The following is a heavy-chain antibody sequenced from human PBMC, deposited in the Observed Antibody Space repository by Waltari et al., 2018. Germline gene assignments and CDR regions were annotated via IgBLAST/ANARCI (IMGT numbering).Heavy chain of an antibody. J-gene: IGHJ5*02. V-gene: IGHV3-30*02. CDR3: AKSLDFDWLRGDRWFDP. D-gene: IGHD3-9*01. Sequence: QVQLVESGGGVVQTGGSLRLSCAASGFTFSSYGLHWVRQAPGKGLEWVAFIRYDGSNKYYADSVKGRFTISRDNSKNTLYLQMNSLRAEDTAVYYCAKSLDFDWLRGDRWFDPWGQGTLVTVSS. CDR1: GFTFSSYG. CDR2: IRYDGSNK.